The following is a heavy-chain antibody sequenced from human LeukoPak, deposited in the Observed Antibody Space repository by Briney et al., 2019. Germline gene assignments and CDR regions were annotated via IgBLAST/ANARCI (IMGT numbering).Heavy chain of an antibody. CDR3: AKDPLVGATIFDY. CDR1: GFTFSSYA. D-gene: IGHD1-26*01. J-gene: IGHJ4*02. V-gene: IGHV3-23*01. CDR2: ISGSGGGT. Sequence: GGSLRLSCAASGFTFSSYAMSWVRQAPGKGLEWVSAISGSGGGTYYADSVKGRFTISRDNSKNTLYQQMNSLRAEDTAVYYCAKDPLVGATIFDYWGQGTLVTVSS.